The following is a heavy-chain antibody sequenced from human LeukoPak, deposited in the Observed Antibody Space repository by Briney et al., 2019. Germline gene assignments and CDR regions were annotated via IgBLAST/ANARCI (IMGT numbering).Heavy chain of an antibody. CDR2: INPTSVGT. Sequence: GASVKVSCKASGDTFTGYYMHCVRQAPGQGVEWLGWINPTSVGTNYAQKFQGRVTMTRDTSIRTAYMELSRPRCDATPVYYCARTPLIGSVLIDYWGQGTLVTVSS. D-gene: IGHD6-25*01. V-gene: IGHV1-2*02. CDR3: ARTPLIGSVLIDY. J-gene: IGHJ4*02. CDR1: GDTFTGYY.